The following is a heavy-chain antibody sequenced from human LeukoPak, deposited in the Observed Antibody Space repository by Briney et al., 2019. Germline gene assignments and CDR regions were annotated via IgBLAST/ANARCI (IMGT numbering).Heavy chain of an antibody. D-gene: IGHD3-10*01. J-gene: IGHJ1*01. V-gene: IGHV4-39*01. CDR2: IYYSGST. CDR1: GGSISSSSYY. Sequence: SETLSLTCTVSGGSISSSSYYWGWIRQPPGKGLEWVGSIYYSGSTYYNPSLKSRVTISVDTSKNQFSLKLSSVTAADTAVYYCARPGFGELFLQHWGQGTLVTVSS. CDR3: ARPGFGELFLQH.